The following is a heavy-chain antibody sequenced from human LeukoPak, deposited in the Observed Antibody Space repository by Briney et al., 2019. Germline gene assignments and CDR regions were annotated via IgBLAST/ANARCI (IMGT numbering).Heavy chain of an antibody. J-gene: IGHJ4*02. Sequence: GGSLRLSCTASGFTFSSYWMNWVRQAPGTGLEWVANINQDGSTKYYLDSVKGRFTISRDNAKNSLFLQMNSLRAEDTAVYYCARLPAYCSSTSCYYDYWGQGTLVTVSS. V-gene: IGHV3-7*01. CDR2: INQDGSTK. CDR3: ARLPAYCSSTSCYYDY. D-gene: IGHD2-2*01. CDR1: GFTFSSYW.